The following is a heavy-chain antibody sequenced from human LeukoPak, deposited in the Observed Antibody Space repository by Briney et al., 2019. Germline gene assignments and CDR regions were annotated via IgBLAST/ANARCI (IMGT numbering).Heavy chain of an antibody. D-gene: IGHD6-19*01. J-gene: IGHJ6*03. CDR1: GGSISSGSYY. Sequence: SQTLPLTCTVSGGSISSGSYYWSWIRQPAGKGLEWIGRIYTSGSTNYNPSLKSRVTISVDTSKNQFSLKLSSVTAADTAVYYCARSSGWLDSMDVWGKGTTVTISS. CDR3: ARSSGWLDSMDV. V-gene: IGHV4-61*02. CDR2: IYTSGST.